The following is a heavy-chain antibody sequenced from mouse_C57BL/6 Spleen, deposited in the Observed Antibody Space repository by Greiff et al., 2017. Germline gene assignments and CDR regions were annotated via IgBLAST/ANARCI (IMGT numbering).Heavy chain of an antibody. V-gene: IGHV1-85*01. CDR3: ARGDYSNFYFDY. D-gene: IGHD2-5*01. Sequence: QVQLQQSGPELVKPGASVKLSCKASGYTFTSYDINWVKQRPGQGLEWIGWIFPRAGSTKYNEKFKGKATLTGDTSTSTAYMERPSLTSEDSAVYFCARGDYSNFYFDYWGQGTTLTVSS. CDR1: GYTFTSYD. CDR2: IFPRAGST. J-gene: IGHJ2*01.